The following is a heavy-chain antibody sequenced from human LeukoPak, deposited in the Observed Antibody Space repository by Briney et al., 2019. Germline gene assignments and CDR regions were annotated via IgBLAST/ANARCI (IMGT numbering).Heavy chain of an antibody. CDR1: GFTFSSYW. V-gene: IGHV3-74*01. CDR3: AKDSEYYDFWSRYNHYSYHYMDV. D-gene: IGHD3-3*01. Sequence: GGSLRLSCAASGFTFSSYWMHWVRQAPGKGLVWFSRINTDGSSTSYADSVKGRFTISRDNAKNTLYLQMNSLRVEDSAIYYCAKDSEYYDFWSRYNHYSYHYMDVWGKGTTVTVSS. J-gene: IGHJ6*03. CDR2: INTDGSST.